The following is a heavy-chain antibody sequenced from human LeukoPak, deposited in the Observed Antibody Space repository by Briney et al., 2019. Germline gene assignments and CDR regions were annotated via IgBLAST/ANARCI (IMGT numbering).Heavy chain of an antibody. CDR1: GFTFSSYS. V-gene: IGHV3-49*04. D-gene: IGHD1-26*01. Sequence: PGGSLRLSCAASGFTFSSYSMSWVRQAPGKGLEWVGFIRSEAYGGTTEYAASVKGRFTISRDDSKSIAYLQMNSLKTEDTAVYYCTTHSGSYYDDAFDIWGQGTMVTVSS. J-gene: IGHJ3*02. CDR2: IRSEAYGGTT. CDR3: TTHSGSYYDDAFDI.